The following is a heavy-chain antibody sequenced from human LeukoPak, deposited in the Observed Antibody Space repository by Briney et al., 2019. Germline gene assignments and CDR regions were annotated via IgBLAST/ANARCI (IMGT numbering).Heavy chain of an antibody. Sequence: GGSLRLSCAASGFTFSDYYMSWIRQAPGKGLEWVSYISSSGSTIYYADSVKGRFTISRDNAKNSLYLQMNSLRAEDTAVYYCARFGYSYGYSGHGYYYYMDVRGKGTTVTVSS. J-gene: IGHJ6*03. V-gene: IGHV3-11*01. CDR2: ISSSGSTI. CDR1: GFTFSDYY. CDR3: ARFGYSYGYSGHGYYYYMDV. D-gene: IGHD5-18*01.